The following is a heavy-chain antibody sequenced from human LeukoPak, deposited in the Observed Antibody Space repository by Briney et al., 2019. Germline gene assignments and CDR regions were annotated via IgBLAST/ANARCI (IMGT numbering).Heavy chain of an antibody. CDR3: ARVVLPLDYGGNYDY. CDR1: GYTFTSYG. CDR2: ISAHNGNT. V-gene: IGHV1-18*01. J-gene: IGHJ4*02. Sequence: GASVKVSCKASGYTFTSYGISWVRQAPGQGLEWMGWISAHNGNTNYAQKLQGRVTMTTDTSTSTAYMELRSLRSDDTAVYYCARVVLPLDYGGNYDYWGQGTLVTVSS. D-gene: IGHD4-23*01.